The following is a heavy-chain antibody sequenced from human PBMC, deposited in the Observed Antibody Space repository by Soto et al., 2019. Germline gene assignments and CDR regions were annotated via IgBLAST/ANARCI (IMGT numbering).Heavy chain of an antibody. CDR3: ARDTDGLHY. Sequence: GGSLRLSCAASGLIFSNYKMHWVRRAPGKGLVWVSRINTDGSIIDYADSVKGRFTVSRDNAKNTPYLQMNSLRADDTAVYYCARDTDGLHYWGQGTLVTVPS. J-gene: IGHJ4*02. CDR1: GLIFSNYK. CDR2: INTDGSII. V-gene: IGHV3-74*01.